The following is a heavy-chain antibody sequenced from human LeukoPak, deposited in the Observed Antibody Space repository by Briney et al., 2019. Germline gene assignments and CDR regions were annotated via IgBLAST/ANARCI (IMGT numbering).Heavy chain of an antibody. J-gene: IGHJ4*02. CDR1: GGSISSYY. Sequence: PSETLSLTCTDSGGSISSYYWSWIRQPPGKGLEWIGYIYYSGSTNYNPSLKSRVTISVDTSKNQFSLKLSSVTAADTAVYYCARERIAVAGGYYFDYWGQGTLVTVSS. CDR3: ARERIAVAGGYYFDY. D-gene: IGHD6-19*01. CDR2: IYYSGST. V-gene: IGHV4-59*01.